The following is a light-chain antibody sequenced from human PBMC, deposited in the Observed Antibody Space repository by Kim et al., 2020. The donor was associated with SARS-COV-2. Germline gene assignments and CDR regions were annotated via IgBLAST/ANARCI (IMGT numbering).Light chain of an antibody. V-gene: IGKV1-13*02. CDR2: DAS. CDR1: QDVRHA. Sequence: ASVGDRVTITCRASQDVRHAVAWYQQKPGKSLKSLIYDASALESGVPSRFSCSGFGTDFTLTISSLQPEDFATYYCQQFTSYPFTFGPGTKVDIK. J-gene: IGKJ3*01. CDR3: QQFTSYPFT.